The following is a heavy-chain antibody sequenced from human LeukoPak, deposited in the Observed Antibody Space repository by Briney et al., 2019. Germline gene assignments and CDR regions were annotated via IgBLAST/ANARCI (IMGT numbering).Heavy chain of an antibody. CDR3: ARGDILTGYSY. V-gene: IGHV4-34*01. D-gene: IGHD3-9*01. CDR1: GGSFSAYY. Sequence: SETLSLTCAVYGGSFSAYYWSWIRQPPGKGLEWIGEINHRGSTKYNPSLKSRVTISVDTSKNQFSLNLRSATAADTAVYYCARGDILTGYSYWGQGTLVTVSS. CDR2: INHRGST. J-gene: IGHJ4*02.